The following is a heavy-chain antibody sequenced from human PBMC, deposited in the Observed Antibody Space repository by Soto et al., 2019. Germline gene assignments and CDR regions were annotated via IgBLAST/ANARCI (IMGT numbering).Heavy chain of an antibody. Sequence: EVQLLESGGGLVQPGGSLRLSCAASGFTFSSYAMSWVRQAPGKGLEWVSATSGSGGSTYYADSVKGRFTISRDNSKNPLYLQMNSLRAEDTAVYYCAKSPPFPSTSPNRWGQGTLVTVSS. J-gene: IGHJ5*02. CDR2: TSGSGGST. CDR1: GFTFSSYA. V-gene: IGHV3-23*01. D-gene: IGHD2-2*01. CDR3: AKSPPFPSTSPNR.